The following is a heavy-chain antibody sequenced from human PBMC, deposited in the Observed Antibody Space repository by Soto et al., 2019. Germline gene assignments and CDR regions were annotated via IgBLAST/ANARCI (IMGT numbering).Heavy chain of an antibody. CDR3: ATTLDYGNHSYFDY. J-gene: IGHJ4*02. V-gene: IGHV1-8*01. D-gene: IGHD4-4*01. CDR2: MNPNSGNT. CDR1: GYPGTSYN. Sequence: ATGGVSCQASGYPGTSYNTHWLRQATGQGLEWMGWMNPNSGNTGYAQKFQGRVTMTRNTSISTAYMELSSLRSENTALYYCATTLDYGNHSYFDYWDQGNLCTVSS.